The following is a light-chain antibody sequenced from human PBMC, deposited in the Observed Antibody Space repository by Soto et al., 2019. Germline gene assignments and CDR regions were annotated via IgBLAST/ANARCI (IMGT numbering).Light chain of an antibody. V-gene: IGLV1-44*01. CDR2: DND. CDR1: TSNIGATH. Sequence: QSVLTQPPSASGAPGQRLTISCSGSTSNIGATHVNWYQHLPGTAPKLLVYDNDRRPSGVPGRFSGSKSGTSASLAISGLQSEDEADYYCVAWDDTLNGVVFGGGTKVTVL. CDR3: VAWDDTLNGVV. J-gene: IGLJ3*02.